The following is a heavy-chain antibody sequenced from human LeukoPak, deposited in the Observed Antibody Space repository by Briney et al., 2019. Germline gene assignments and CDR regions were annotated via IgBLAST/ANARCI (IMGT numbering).Heavy chain of an antibody. CDR2: IYYSGST. V-gene: IGHV4-59*08. CDR1: GGSISSNY. CDR3: ARVVVGDYYFDY. Sequence: SETLSLTCTVSGGSISSNYWNWIRQPPGKGLEWIGYIYYSGSTNYNPSLKSRVTISEDTSKNQFFLKLSSVTAADTAMYYCARVVVGDYYFDYWGQGTLVTVSS. D-gene: IGHD4-17*01. J-gene: IGHJ4*02.